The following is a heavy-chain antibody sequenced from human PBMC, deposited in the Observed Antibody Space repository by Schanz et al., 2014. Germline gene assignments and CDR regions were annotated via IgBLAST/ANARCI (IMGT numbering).Heavy chain of an antibody. J-gene: IGHJ6*02. CDR2: ISNDGSIK. CDR3: ARDTSYGMDV. Sequence: QVQLLQFGGGVVQPGRSLRLSCAASGFTFSSYGMHWVRQAPGKGLEWVALISNDGSIKYYADSVKGRFTISRDNAKNSLYLQMNSLRAEDTAVYYCARDTSYGMDVWGQGTLXTVSS. V-gene: IGHV3-30*19. CDR1: GFTFSSYG.